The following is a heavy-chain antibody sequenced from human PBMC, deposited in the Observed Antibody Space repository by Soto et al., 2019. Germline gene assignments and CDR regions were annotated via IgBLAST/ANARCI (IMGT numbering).Heavy chain of an antibody. V-gene: IGHV1-18*01. CDR3: ARDRWSSSPTYYYYYGMDV. D-gene: IGHD6-6*01. J-gene: IGHJ6*02. CDR1: GYTFTSYG. CDR2: ISAYNGNT. Sequence: ASVKVSCKAAGYTFTSYGISWVRQAPGQGLEWMGWISAYNGNTNYAQKLQGRVTMTTDTSTSTAYMELRSLRSDDTAVYYCARDRWSSSPTYYYYYGMDVWGQGTTVTVSS.